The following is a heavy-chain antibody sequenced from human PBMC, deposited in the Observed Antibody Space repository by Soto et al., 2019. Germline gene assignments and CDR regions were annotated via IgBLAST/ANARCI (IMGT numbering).Heavy chain of an antibody. CDR3: ARDPADSSSEDYFDY. CDR2: ISYDGSNK. Sequence: QVQLVESGGGVVQPGRSLRLSCAASGFTFSSYAMHWVRQAPGKGLEWVAVISYDGSNKYYADSVKGRFTISRDNSKNTLYLQMNSLRAEDTAVYYCARDPADSSSEDYFDYWVQGTLVTVSS. V-gene: IGHV3-30-3*01. J-gene: IGHJ4*02. CDR1: GFTFSSYA. D-gene: IGHD6-6*01.